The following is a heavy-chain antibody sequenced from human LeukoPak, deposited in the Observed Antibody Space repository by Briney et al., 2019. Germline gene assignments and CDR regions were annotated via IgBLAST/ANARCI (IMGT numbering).Heavy chain of an antibody. CDR1: GFTFSSYS. Sequence: GGSLRLSCAASGFTFSSYSMTWVRQAPGKGLEWVSSISSSSSYIYYADSVKGRFTISRDNAKNSLYLQMNSLRAEDTAVYYCARDQRREFWSGYYTPIFPHFDYWGQGTLVTVSS. CDR2: ISSSSSYI. V-gene: IGHV3-21*01. CDR3: ARDQRREFWSGYYTPIFPHFDY. D-gene: IGHD3-3*01. J-gene: IGHJ4*02.